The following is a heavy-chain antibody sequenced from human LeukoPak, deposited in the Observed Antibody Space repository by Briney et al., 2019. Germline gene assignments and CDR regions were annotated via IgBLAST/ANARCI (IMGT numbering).Heavy chain of an antibody. CDR1: GYTFTSYD. CDR2: MNPNSGNT. V-gene: IGHV1-8*01. J-gene: IGHJ6*02. CDR3: ASMKRITIFGVVISRYYYYGMDA. Sequence: ASVKVSCKASGYTFTSYDINWVRQATGQGLEWMGWMNPNSGNTGYAQKFQGRVTMTRNTSISTAYMELSSLRSEDTAVYYCASMKRITIFGVVISRYYYYGMDAWGQGTTVTVS. D-gene: IGHD3-3*01.